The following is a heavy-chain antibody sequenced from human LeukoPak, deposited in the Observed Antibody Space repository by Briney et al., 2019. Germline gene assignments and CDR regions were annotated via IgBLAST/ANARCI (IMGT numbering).Heavy chain of an antibody. Sequence: SETLSLTCTVSGGSISSSSYYWGWIRQPPGKGLEWIGRFYYSESTYYKPSPKSRVTISVDTSKIRFSLKLSSVSAADTAVYYCARVRGEDYYIDDWGKGTTVTVSS. CDR3: ARVRGEDYYIDD. D-gene: IGHD3-10*01. CDR2: FYYSEST. J-gene: IGHJ6*03. V-gene: IGHV4-39*02. CDR1: GGSISSSSYY.